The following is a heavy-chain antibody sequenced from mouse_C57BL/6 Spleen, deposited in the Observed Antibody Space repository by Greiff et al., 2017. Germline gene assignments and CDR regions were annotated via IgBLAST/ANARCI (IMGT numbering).Heavy chain of an antibody. Sequence: VQLQQSGAELVKPGASVKLSCTASGFNIKAYYMHWVKQRTEQGLEWIGRIDPEDGETKYAPKFQGKATLTADTSSNTAYLQLSSLPSEDTAVYYCARTGVTSVVDCWYFDVWGTGTTVTVSS. V-gene: IGHV14-2*01. CDR3: ARTGVTSVVDCWYFDV. CDR1: GFNIKAYY. J-gene: IGHJ1*03. CDR2: IDPEDGET. D-gene: IGHD1-1*01.